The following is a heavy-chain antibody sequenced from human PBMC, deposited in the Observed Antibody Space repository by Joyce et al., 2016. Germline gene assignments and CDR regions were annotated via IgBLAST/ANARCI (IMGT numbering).Heavy chain of an antibody. CDR2: IYDGGST. V-gene: IGHV4-39*01. CDR3: ARPGDSTGYYYAR. CDR1: GGSISSSSYS. Sequence: QLQLQESGPGLVKPSETLSLTCSVSGGSISSSSYSWGWIRQPPGKGVAWIGSIYDGGSTYYDPAVRGRITVSVDTSKTQFSLKLASVTAADTAIYYCARPGDSTGYYYARWGQGTLVTVSS. D-gene: IGHD3-22*01. J-gene: IGHJ4*02.